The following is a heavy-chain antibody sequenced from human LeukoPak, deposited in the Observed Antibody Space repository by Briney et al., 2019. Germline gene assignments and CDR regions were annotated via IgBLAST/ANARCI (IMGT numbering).Heavy chain of an antibody. CDR1: GGSISSYY. V-gene: IGHV4-59*01. Sequence: SETLSLTCTVSGGSISSYYWSWIRQPPGKGLEWIGYIYYSGSTIYNPSLKSRVTISVDTSKNQFSLRLSSVTAADTAVYYCARGYGSGSYVDYWGQGTLVTVSS. J-gene: IGHJ4*02. CDR3: ARGYGSGSYVDY. CDR2: IYYSGST. D-gene: IGHD3-10*01.